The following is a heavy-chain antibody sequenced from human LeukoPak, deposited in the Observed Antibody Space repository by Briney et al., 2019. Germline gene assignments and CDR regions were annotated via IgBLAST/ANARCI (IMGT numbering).Heavy chain of an antibody. CDR2: ISGSGGST. Sequence: GGPLRLSCAASGFTFSSYAMSWVRQAPGKGLEWVSAISGSGGSTYYADSVKGRFTISRDNSKNTLYLQMNSLRAEDTAVYYCAKGITPYYYGMDVWGQGTTVTVSS. V-gene: IGHV3-23*01. CDR1: GFTFSSYA. J-gene: IGHJ6*02. D-gene: IGHD3-10*01. CDR3: AKGITPYYYGMDV.